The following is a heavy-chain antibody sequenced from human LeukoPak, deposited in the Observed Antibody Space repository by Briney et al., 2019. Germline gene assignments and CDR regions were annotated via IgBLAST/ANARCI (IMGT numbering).Heavy chain of an antibody. Sequence: GGSLRLSWAASGFTFSSYSMNWVRQAPGKGLEWVSSISSSSSYIYYADSVKGRFTISRDNAKNSLYLQMNSLRAEDTAVYYCARGKIFGVVHDAFDIWGQGTMVTVSS. CDR3: ARGKIFGVVHDAFDI. J-gene: IGHJ3*02. CDR1: GFTFSSYS. V-gene: IGHV3-21*01. CDR2: ISSSSSYI. D-gene: IGHD3-3*01.